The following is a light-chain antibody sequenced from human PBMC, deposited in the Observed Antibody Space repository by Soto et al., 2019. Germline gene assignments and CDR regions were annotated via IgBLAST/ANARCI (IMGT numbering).Light chain of an antibody. CDR2: DAS. CDR3: QQYNSYSQT. Sequence: DIQMTQSPSTLSASVGDRVTITCRASQSISSWLAWYQQKPGKAPNLLIYDASALESGVPSRFSGGGSGTEFTLTIGSLQPDDFATYYCQQYNSYSQTFGQGTKVDIK. CDR1: QSISSW. J-gene: IGKJ1*01. V-gene: IGKV1-5*01.